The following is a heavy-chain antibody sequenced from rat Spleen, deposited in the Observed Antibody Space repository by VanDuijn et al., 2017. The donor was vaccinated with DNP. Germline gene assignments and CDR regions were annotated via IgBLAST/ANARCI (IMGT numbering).Heavy chain of an antibody. CDR1: GFSLTSNS. Sequence: QVQLKESGPGLVQPSQTLSLTCSVSGFSLTSNSVHWVRQPPGKGLEWVGAIWRGGNTNYNSVLKSRLSISRDTSKSQVLLTMNSLQTEDTAMYFCARSDYGYNRNWFAYWGQGTLVTVSS. CDR2: IWRGGNT. CDR3: ARSDYGYNRNWFAY. J-gene: IGHJ3*01. D-gene: IGHD1-6*01. V-gene: IGHV2-1*01.